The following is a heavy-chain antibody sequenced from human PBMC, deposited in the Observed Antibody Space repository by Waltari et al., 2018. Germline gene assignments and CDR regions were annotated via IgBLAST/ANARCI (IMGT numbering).Heavy chain of an antibody. D-gene: IGHD3-10*01. Sequence: QVQLVQAGAEVKKPGASVKVSCKASRYTFTSYDINWVRQATGQGLEWMGWMNPNSGNTGYAQKFQGRVTMTRNTSISTAYMELSSLRSEDTAVYYCARLPAWFGELNHPWGQGTLVTVSS. CDR1: RYTFTSYD. CDR2: MNPNSGNT. V-gene: IGHV1-8*01. CDR3: ARLPAWFGELNHP. J-gene: IGHJ4*02.